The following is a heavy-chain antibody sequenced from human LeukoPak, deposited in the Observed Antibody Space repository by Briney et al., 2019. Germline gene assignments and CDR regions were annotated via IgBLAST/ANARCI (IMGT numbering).Heavy chain of an antibody. CDR2: IRTKAYGGAT. V-gene: IGHV3-49*04. CDR3: SRNPLYCSGGSCSSPRFYYYGMDV. CDR1: GFTFGGYW. D-gene: IGHD2-15*01. J-gene: IGHJ6*04. Sequence: GSLRLSCTTSGFTFGGYWITWVRQGPGKGLEWVSFIRTKAYGGATGYAASVNARFIISRDDSMSIAYLQMNSLKTEDTAVYYCSRNPLYCSGGSCSSPRFYYYGMDVWGKGTTVTVSS.